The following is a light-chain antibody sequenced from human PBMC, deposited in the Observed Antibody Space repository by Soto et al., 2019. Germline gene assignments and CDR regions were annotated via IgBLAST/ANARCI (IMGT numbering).Light chain of an antibody. CDR2: EVF. J-gene: IGLJ7*01. V-gene: IGLV2-8*01. CDR1: SSDVGGYNY. CDR3: SSYSGSDNFVV. Sequence: QLVLTQPPSASGSPGQSVTISCAGTSSDVGGYNYVSWYQKHPGKAPKLLIYEVFQRPSGVPDRFSGSKSGDTASLTVSGLQAEDEADYFCSSYSGSDNFVVFGGGTQLTVL.